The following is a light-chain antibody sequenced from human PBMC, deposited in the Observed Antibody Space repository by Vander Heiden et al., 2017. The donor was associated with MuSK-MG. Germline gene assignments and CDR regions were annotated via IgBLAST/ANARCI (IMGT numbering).Light chain of an antibody. J-gene: IGLJ2*01. CDR3: QAGDSSNVV. Sequence: SSELTQPPAVSVSPGQPASITCAGDKLGDQYACGHQQKPDQHLLLVIYKTSRRPSAIPGRFSGSNSATTATLTIGGTQAGDEDYYYWQAGDSSNVVFGGGTKLTVL. CDR2: KTS. V-gene: IGLV3-1*01. CDR1: KLGDQY.